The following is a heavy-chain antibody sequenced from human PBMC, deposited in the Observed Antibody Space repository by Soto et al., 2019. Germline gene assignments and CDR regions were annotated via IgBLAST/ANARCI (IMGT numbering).Heavy chain of an antibody. CDR1: GFTFSNAW. V-gene: IGHV3-15*07. CDR3: TTEFRFEGSFDI. J-gene: IGHJ3*02. Sequence: SGGSLRLSCAASGFTFSNAWMNWVRQAPGKGLEWVGRIKSKTDGGTTDYAAPVKGRFTISRDDSKNTLYLQMNSLKTEDTAVYYCTTEFRFEGSFDIWGQGTMVTVSS. CDR2: IKSKTDGGTT. D-gene: IGHD3-16*01.